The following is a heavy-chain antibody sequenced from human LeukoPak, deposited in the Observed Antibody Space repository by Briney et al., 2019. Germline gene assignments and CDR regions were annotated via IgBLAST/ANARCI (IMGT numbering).Heavy chain of an antibody. D-gene: IGHD3-16*01. CDR3: ARVVLSRVDAFDI. CDR2: IYPGDSDT. CDR1: GYSFTSYW. Sequence: GESLKISCKGSGYSFTSYWIGWVRQMPGKGLEWMGIIYPGDSDTRYSPSFQGQVTISADKSISTAYLQWSSLKASDTAMYYCARVVLSRVDAFDIWGQGTMVTVSS. J-gene: IGHJ3*02. V-gene: IGHV5-51*01.